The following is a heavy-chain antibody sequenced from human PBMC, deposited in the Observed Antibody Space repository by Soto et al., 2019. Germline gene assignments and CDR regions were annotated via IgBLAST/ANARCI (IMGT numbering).Heavy chain of an antibody. V-gene: IGHV3-23*01. J-gene: IGHJ5*02. CDR1: GFTFSSYA. Sequence: PGGSLRLSCAASGFTFSSYAMSWVRQAPGRGLQCVSTITASGGATYYADSVQGRFTISRDNSKNTLYLQMDSLTADDTAVYYCVKDVGVGTTTFNWFDPWGQGTLVTVSS. CDR3: VKDVGVGTTTFNWFDP. CDR2: ITASGGAT. D-gene: IGHD3-3*01.